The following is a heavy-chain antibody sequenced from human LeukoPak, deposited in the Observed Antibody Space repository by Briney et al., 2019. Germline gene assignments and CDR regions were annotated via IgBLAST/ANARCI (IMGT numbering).Heavy chain of an antibody. D-gene: IGHD6-13*01. V-gene: IGHV3-21*01. Sequence: GGSLRLSCAASGFTFSSYSMNWVRQAPGKGLEWVSSISSSSSYIYYADSVKGRFTISRDNAKDSLYLQMNSLRAEDTAVYYCARDPIAAAEYNWFDPWGQGTLVTVSS. CDR1: GFTFSSYS. J-gene: IGHJ5*02. CDR3: ARDPIAAAEYNWFDP. CDR2: ISSSSSYI.